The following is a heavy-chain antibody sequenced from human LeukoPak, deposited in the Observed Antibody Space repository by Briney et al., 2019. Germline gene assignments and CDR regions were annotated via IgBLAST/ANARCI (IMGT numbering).Heavy chain of an antibody. CDR3: ARVTNYYDSSGYYTDYYYYMDV. J-gene: IGHJ6*03. Sequence: PSETLSLTCTVSGGSISSSSYYWGWIRQPPGKGLEWIGSIYYSGSTYYNPSLKSRVTISVDTSKNQFSLKLSSVTAADTAVYYCARVTNYYDSSGYYTDYYYYMDVWGKGTTVTISS. CDR1: GGSISSSSYY. CDR2: IYYSGST. D-gene: IGHD3-22*01. V-gene: IGHV4-39*07.